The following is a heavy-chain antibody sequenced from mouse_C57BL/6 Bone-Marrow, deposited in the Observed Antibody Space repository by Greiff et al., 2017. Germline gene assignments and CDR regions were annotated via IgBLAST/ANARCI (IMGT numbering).Heavy chain of an antibody. J-gene: IGHJ1*03. CDR3: VTRESPYWYFDV. V-gene: IGHV1-42*01. Sequence: VQLQQSGPELVKPGASVKISCKASGYSFTGYYMNWVKQSPEKSLEWIGEISPSTGGTTYNQKFKAKATVTVDKSSSTAYMQHKSLTSEHSAVYYCVTRESPYWYFDVWGKGTTVTVSS. CDR2: ISPSTGGT. CDR1: GYSFTGYY.